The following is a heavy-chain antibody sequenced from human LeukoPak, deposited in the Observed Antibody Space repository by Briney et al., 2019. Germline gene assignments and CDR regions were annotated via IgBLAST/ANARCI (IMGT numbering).Heavy chain of an antibody. CDR2: IKQDGSEI. J-gene: IGHJ3*02. V-gene: IGHV3-7*01. D-gene: IGHD2-2*01. CDR3: ASPAATRQWAFDI. CDR1: GFTFSTYW. Sequence: GGSLRLSCAASGFTFSTYWMTWVRQAPGKGLEWVANIKQDGSEIYYVDSVKGRFTISRDNAKNSLFLQMNSLRAEDTAVYFCASPAATRQWAFDIWGQGTMVTVSS.